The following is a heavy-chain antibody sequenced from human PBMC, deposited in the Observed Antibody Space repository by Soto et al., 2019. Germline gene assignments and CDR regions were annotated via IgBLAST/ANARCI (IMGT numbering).Heavy chain of an antibody. CDR2: IYHSGST. Sequence: PSETLSLTCTVSGGSISSGDYYWCWIRQPPGKGLEWIGDIYHSGSTYYNPSLKSRVTISVDTSKNQFSLKLSSVTAADTAVYYCARELYGDYGFHGMDVWGQGTTVTVSS. D-gene: IGHD4-17*01. V-gene: IGHV4-30-4*01. CDR3: ARELYGDYGFHGMDV. J-gene: IGHJ6*02. CDR1: GGSISSGDYY.